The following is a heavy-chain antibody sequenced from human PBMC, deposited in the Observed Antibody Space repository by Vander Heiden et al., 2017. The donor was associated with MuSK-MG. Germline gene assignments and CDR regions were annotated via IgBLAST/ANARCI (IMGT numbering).Heavy chain of an antibody. D-gene: IGHD2-15*01. CDR1: GFRLSDYG. CDR3: ARDRGRDGYGGIEV. CDR2: IENDGSNI. J-gene: IGHJ3*01. V-gene: IGHV3-30*02. Sequence: QVKLVESGGGVVQPGGSLRLSCAASGFRLSDYGMHWVRQAPGKGLEWVTFIENDGSNIFYGDTVKGRFTVSRDNSNLYLQMNNVRPEDTAVYHCARDRGRDGYGGIEVWGQGTVVTFSS.